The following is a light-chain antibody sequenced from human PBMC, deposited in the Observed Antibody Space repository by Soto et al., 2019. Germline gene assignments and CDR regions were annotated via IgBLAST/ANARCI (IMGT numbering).Light chain of an antibody. J-gene: IGKJ2*01. Sequence: EIVLTQSPGTLSLSPGARATLSCRASQSVSSSYLAWYQQKPGQAPSLLIYGASSRATANPDRFSGSGSGTDFTLTISRLELEDIAVYYCQQYGSSHPMDTFGQGTKLEIK. CDR2: GAS. CDR3: QQYGSSHPMDT. V-gene: IGKV3-20*01. CDR1: QSVSSSY.